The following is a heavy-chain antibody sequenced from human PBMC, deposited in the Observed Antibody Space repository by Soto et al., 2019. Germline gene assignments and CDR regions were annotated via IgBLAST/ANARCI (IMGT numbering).Heavy chain of an antibody. Sequence: SVKVSCKASGGTFSSYAISWVRQAPGQGLEWMGGIIPIFGTANYAQKFQGRVTITADESTSTAYMELSSLRSEDTAVYYCAGGFSVPLSIAAAGKTRNYYYYGMDVCGQGPTVTVSS. V-gene: IGHV1-69*13. CDR1: GGTFSSYA. J-gene: IGHJ6*02. CDR2: IIPIFGTA. CDR3: AGGFSVPLSIAAAGKTRNYYYYGMDV. D-gene: IGHD6-13*01.